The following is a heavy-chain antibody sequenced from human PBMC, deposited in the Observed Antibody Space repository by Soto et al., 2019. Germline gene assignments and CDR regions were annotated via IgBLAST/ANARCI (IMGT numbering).Heavy chain of an antibody. CDR2: IIPIFGTA. V-gene: IGHV1-69*13. D-gene: IGHD2-21*02. Sequence: ASVKVSCKASGGTFSSYAISWVRQAPGQGLEWMGGIIPIFGTANYAQKFQGRVTITADESTSTAYMELSSLRSEDTAVYYCARNSVVTATGGWLDPWGEGTMVTVYS. CDR1: GGTFSSYA. J-gene: IGHJ5*02. CDR3: ARNSVVTATGGWLDP.